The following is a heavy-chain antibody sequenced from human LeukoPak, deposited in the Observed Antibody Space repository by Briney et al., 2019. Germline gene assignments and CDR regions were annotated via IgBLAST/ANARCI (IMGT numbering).Heavy chain of an antibody. V-gene: IGHV5-51*01. J-gene: IGHJ5*02. CDR1: GYSFTGYW. CDR3: ARYPAVVVPAAIKRGWFDP. D-gene: IGHD2-2*01. Sequence: GESLKISCKGSGYSFTGYWIGWVRQMPGKGLEWMGIIYPGDSDTRYSPSFQGQVTISADKSISTAYLQWSSLKASDTAMYYCARYPAVVVPAAIKRGWFDPWGQGTLVTVSS. CDR2: IYPGDSDT.